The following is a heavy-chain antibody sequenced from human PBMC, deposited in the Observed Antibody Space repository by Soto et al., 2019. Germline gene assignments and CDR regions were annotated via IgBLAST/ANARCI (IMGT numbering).Heavy chain of an antibody. CDR2: ISYSGST. V-gene: IGHV4-31*03. D-gene: IGHD4-4*01. Sequence: QVQLQESSPGLVKPSQTLSLTCTVSGGSIRNSGYYWSWIRQLPGKGLEWIGFISYSGSTDYAPSLKSRVTMSVDTSKNQFSLNLSSVTAADTAVYYCGRDAVTKRDFYYYGMDVWGRGTTVTVSS. CDR1: GGSIRNSGYY. J-gene: IGHJ6*02. CDR3: GRDAVTKRDFYYYGMDV.